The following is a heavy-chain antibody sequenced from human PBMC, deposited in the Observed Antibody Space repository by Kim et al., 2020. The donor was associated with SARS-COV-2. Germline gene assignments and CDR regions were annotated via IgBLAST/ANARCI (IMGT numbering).Heavy chain of an antibody. Sequence: GGSLRLSCAASGFTFSSYAMSWVRQAPGKGLEWVSGIDNSGGSANDTDSVKGRFTISRDNSKNTLYLQMDSLRTEDTAVYFCAKTMQFDNWAQGSLVPV. J-gene: IGHJ3*02. V-gene: IGHV3-23*01. CDR1: GFTFSSYA. CDR2: IDNSGGSA. CDR3: AKTMQFDN.